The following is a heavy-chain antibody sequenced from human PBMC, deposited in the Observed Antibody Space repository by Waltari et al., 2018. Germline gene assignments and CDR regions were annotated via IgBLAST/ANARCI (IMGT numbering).Heavy chain of an antibody. CDR1: GYTFTGYY. CDR3: ASLKPSPCDY. V-gene: IGHV1-2*06. J-gene: IGHJ4*02. CDR2: INPNSGGT. Sequence: QVQLVQSGAEVKKPGASVKVSCKASGYTFTGYYMHWVRQAPGQGLEWMGRINPNSGGTNHGQKCQGRVTMARDTSISTAYMELSRLRSDDTAVYYCASLKPSPCDYWGQGTLVTVSS.